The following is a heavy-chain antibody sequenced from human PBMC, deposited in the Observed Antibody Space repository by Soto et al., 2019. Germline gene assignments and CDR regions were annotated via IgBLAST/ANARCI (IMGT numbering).Heavy chain of an antibody. V-gene: IGHV4-61*01. CDR1: GGSVSSGSYY. D-gene: IGHD6-19*01. Sequence: QVQLQESGPGLVKPSETLSLTCTVSGGSVSSGSYYWSWIRQPPGKGLEWIGDIYYSGSTNYNPSLKSRVTISVDTSKNQFSLKLSSVTAADTAVYYCARDLAGGGYYYYGMDVWGQGTTVTVSS. CDR3: ARDLAGGGYYYYGMDV. CDR2: IYYSGST. J-gene: IGHJ6*02.